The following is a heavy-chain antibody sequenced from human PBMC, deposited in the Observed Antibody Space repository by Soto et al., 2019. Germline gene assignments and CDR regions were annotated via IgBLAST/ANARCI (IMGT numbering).Heavy chain of an antibody. V-gene: IGHV1-46*02. CDR1: GYTFNRHY. CDR3: AKRRGVVLTRSSLDY. Sequence: QVQLVQSGAEVRKPGASVKVSCKASGYTFNRHYIQWVRQAPGQGLEWMGMIDPSGGDTNYAKKLQGRVTLTSDTSTSTVYMELSSLRSEDTAVYYCAKRRGVVLTRSSLDYWGPGTLVIVSS. D-gene: IGHD3-22*01. J-gene: IGHJ4*02. CDR2: IDPSGGDT.